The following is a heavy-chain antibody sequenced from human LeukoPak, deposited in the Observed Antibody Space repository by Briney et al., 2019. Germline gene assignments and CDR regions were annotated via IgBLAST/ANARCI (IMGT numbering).Heavy chain of an antibody. CDR1: GFTFTTFW. CDR2: IKQDGSEK. Sequence: PGGSLRLSCVASGFTFTTFWMSWVRQAPGKGLEWVANIKQDGSEKYYVDSVKGRFTISRDNAKNSLFLQMNSLRAEDTAVYYCARDPYSGTYGDTYYYYMDVWGKGTTVTISS. CDR3: ARDPYSGTYGDTYYYYMDV. V-gene: IGHV3-7*01. J-gene: IGHJ6*03. D-gene: IGHD1-26*01.